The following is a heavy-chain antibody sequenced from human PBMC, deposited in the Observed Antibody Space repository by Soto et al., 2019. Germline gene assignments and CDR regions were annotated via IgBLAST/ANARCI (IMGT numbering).Heavy chain of an antibody. D-gene: IGHD2-21*02. J-gene: IGHJ3*01. CDR1: GFSLSGKG. CDR3: ARDGRDSVFDV. V-gene: IGHV3-33*01. Sequence: QVQLVESGGGVVQPGGSLRLSCVASGFSLSGKGIHWVRQAPGKGLEWVALIWYDGSIKYYADSVKGRFTVSRDNSKNMVWLQVHSLRAEDTGIYYCARDGRDSVFDVWGQGTMVTVSS. CDR2: IWYDGSIK.